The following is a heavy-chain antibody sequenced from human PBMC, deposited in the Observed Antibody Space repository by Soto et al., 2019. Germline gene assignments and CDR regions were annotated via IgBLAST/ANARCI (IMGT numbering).Heavy chain of an antibody. D-gene: IGHD6-19*01. CDR2: IIPLFDAT. CDR1: GVTFTTYD. CDR3: ARDRSSSWYNGTFYFDS. Sequence: QVQLVQSGAEVRKPGSSVKVSCKASGVTFTTYDISWVRQAPGQGLEWMGGIIPLFDATKYAQKIQGRVTITADKSTGTAYMELSSLRSEDTAMYYCARDRSSSWYNGTFYFDSWGQGTLVTVSS. V-gene: IGHV1-69*06. J-gene: IGHJ4*02.